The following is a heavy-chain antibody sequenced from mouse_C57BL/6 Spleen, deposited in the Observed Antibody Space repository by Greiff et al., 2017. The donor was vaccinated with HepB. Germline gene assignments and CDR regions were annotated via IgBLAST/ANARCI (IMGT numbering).Heavy chain of an antibody. CDR1: GYTFPSYW. Sequence: QVQLQQPGAELVRPGSSVKLSCKASGYTFPSYWMHWVKQRPIQGLEWIGNIDPSDSETHYNQKFKDKATLTVDKSSSTAYMQLSSLTSEDSAVYYCARSASYYYAYYYAMDYWGQGTSVTVSS. D-gene: IGHD1-1*01. V-gene: IGHV1-52*01. CDR2: IDPSDSET. CDR3: ARSASYYYAYYYAMDY. J-gene: IGHJ4*01.